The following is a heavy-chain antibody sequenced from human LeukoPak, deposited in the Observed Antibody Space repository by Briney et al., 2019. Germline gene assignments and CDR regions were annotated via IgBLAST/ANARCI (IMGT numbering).Heavy chain of an antibody. CDR3: AKDSDDYCEYVDAFHL. Sequence: GESLRLSSAASGFTLRLYVMSWVRQTPGKGLEWVSSVTGSGVNTYYADSVEGRFTISRDNSKNTVYLQMNSLRVEDTAMYYCAKDSDDYCEYVDAFHLWGLGTMVTVSS. J-gene: IGHJ3*01. D-gene: IGHD4-17*01. V-gene: IGHV3-23*01. CDR2: VTGSGVNT. CDR1: GFTLRLYV.